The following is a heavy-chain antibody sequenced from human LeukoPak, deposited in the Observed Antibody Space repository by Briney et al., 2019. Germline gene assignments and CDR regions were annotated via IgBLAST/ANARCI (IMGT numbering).Heavy chain of an antibody. CDR1: GFTFSSYA. CDR2: ISGSGGST. J-gene: IGHJ3*02. Sequence: GGSLRLSCAASGFTFSSYAMSWVRQAPGKGLEWVSAISGSGGSTYYADSAKGRFTISRDNSKNTLYLQMNSLRAEDTAVYYCAKGGCVGTSCYRRAFDIWGQGTMVTVSS. D-gene: IGHD2-2*01. V-gene: IGHV3-23*01. CDR3: AKGGCVGTSCYRRAFDI.